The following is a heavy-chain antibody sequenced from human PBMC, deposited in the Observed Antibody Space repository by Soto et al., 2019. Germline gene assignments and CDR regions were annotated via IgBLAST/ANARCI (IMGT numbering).Heavy chain of an antibody. CDR1: GGSFSGYY. Sequence: SETLSLTCAVYGGSFSGYYLSWIRQPPGKGLEWIGEINHSGSTNYNPSLKNRVTISVDTSKNQFSLKLSSVTAADTAVYYCARGRGIAEQPDFEKWFDPWGQGTLVTVSS. CDR3: ARGRGIAEQPDFEKWFDP. CDR2: INHSGST. D-gene: IGHD6-13*01. J-gene: IGHJ5*02. V-gene: IGHV4-34*01.